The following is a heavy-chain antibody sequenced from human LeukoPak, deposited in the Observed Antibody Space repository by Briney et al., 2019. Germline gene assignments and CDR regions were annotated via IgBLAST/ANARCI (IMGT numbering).Heavy chain of an antibody. J-gene: IGHJ4*02. V-gene: IGHV3-9*01. D-gene: IGHD3-22*01. CDR2: INWNSGNI. CDR3: AKDISRNYYDSTGYYGVSVY. Sequence: PGGSLRLSCAASGFTFDDYAMHWVRQAPGKGLKWVSGINWNSGNIGYADSVKGRFTISRDNAKNSLYLQMNSLRAEDTALYYRAKDISRNYYDSTGYYGVSVYWGQGTLVTVSS. CDR1: GFTFDDYA.